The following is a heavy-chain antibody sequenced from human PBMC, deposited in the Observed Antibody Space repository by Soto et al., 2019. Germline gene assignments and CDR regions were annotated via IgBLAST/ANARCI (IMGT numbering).Heavy chain of an antibody. CDR1: GFTFSSYA. D-gene: IGHD3-3*01. CDR2: ISGSGGST. V-gene: IGHV3-23*01. Sequence: PGGSLRLSCAASGFTFSSYAMSWVRQAPGKGLEWVSAISGSGGSTYYADSVKGRFTISRDNSKNTLYLQMNSLRAEDTAVYYCAKDRTIFGVVPHYYGMDVWGQGTTVTVSS. J-gene: IGHJ6*02. CDR3: AKDRTIFGVVPHYYGMDV.